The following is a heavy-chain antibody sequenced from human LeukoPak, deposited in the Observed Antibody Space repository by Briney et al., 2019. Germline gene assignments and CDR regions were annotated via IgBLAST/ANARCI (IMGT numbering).Heavy chain of an antibody. J-gene: IGHJ5*02. CDR3: ARGYHWNYGWFDP. CDR1: SDSIGNYY. V-gene: IGHV4-59*01. CDR2: YSSTGDS. D-gene: IGHD1-7*01. Sequence: SETLSLTCTVSSDSIGNYYWTWIRQSPGKRLEWLGYYSSTGDSEYNPSLKSRVTMSVDMSKNQYSLKLTSVTAADTAVYFCARGYHWNYGWFDPWGQGTLVTVSS.